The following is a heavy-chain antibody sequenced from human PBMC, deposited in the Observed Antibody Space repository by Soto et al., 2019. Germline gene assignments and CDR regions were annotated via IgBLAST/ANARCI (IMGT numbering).Heavy chain of an antibody. V-gene: IGHV4-4*02. CDR1: GGSIVSDNW. CDR2: IFHSGNT. Sequence: QVHLQESGPGLVKPSGTLSLTCAVSGGSIVSDNWWSWVRQPPGKGLEWIGEIFHSGNTNYNPSLTSRVTMSVDKSNNQFSLRLTSVTAADTAVYFCANSEGKKPPDHFDFWGQGTLVTVSS. J-gene: IGHJ4*02. CDR3: ANSEGKKPPDHFDF.